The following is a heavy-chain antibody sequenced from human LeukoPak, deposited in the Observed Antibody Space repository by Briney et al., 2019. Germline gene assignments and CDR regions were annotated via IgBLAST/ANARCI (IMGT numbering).Heavy chain of an antibody. CDR3: ARDPMVRGVHADFDY. CDR2: ISAYNGNT. CDR1: GYTFTSYG. V-gene: IGHV1-18*01. D-gene: IGHD3-10*01. J-gene: IGHJ4*02. Sequence: ASVKVSCKASGYTFTSYGISWVRQAPGQGLEWMGWISAYNGNTNYAQKLQGRVTMTTDTSTSTAYMELRSLRSDDTAVYYCARDPMVRGVHADFDYWGQGTLVTVPS.